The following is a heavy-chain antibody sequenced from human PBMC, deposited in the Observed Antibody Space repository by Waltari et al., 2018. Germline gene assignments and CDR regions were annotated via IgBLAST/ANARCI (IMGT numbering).Heavy chain of an antibody. J-gene: IGHJ4*02. V-gene: IGHV3-74*01. CDR2: INIDGGYI. CDR1: GFDFGDYW. CDR3: ARKGGRGYPYGPFYYDY. D-gene: IGHD3-10*01. Sequence: EVQLVESGGGLVQPGESLRLSCAASGFDFGDYWMHWVRQTPGKGLGWVSRINIDGGYISYADSGKGRFTISRDNAKNRGFLQLNSVRAEDTAVYYCARKGGRGYPYGPFYYDYWGQGTLVTVSS.